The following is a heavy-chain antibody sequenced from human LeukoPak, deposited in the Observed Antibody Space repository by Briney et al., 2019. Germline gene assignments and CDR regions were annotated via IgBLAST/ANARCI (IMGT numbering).Heavy chain of an antibody. CDR1: GYTFTGYY. D-gene: IGHD1-26*01. J-gene: IGHJ5*02. CDR2: INPNSGGT. Sequence: ASVKVSCKASGYTFTGYYMHWVRQAPGQGLEWMGWINPNSGGTNYAQKFQGRVTMTRDTSISTAYMELSRLRSDDTAVYYCARDGSYYYRAFNNWFDPWGQGTLVTVSS. V-gene: IGHV1-2*02. CDR3: ARDGSYYYRAFNNWFDP.